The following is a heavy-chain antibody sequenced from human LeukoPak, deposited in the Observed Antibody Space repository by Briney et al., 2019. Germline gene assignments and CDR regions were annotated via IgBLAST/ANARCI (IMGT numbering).Heavy chain of an antibody. V-gene: IGHV3-7*05. CDR3: TRDES. CDR1: GFTVSSND. J-gene: IGHJ5*02. CDR2: IKSDGSVK. Sequence: PGGSLRLSCGASGFTVSSNDISWVRQAPGKGLEWVANIKSDGSVKYYVDSVKGRFTISRDNAKNSLYLQMNSLRDEDTAVYYCTRDESWGQGTLVTVSS.